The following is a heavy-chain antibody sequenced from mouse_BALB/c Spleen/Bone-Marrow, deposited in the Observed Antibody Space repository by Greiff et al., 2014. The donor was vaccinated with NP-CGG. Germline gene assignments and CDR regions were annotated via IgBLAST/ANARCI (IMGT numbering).Heavy chain of an antibody. V-gene: IGHV1-54*01. CDR2: INPGGGGT. Sequence: VQLQPSGAELVRPGTAVNVSCQASGYAFTNYLIEWVKQRPGQGLEWIGVINPGGGGTNYNEKFKGKATLTADKSSSTAYMQLSSLTSDDSAVYFCARFGRYYFDYWGQGTTLTVTS. CDR1: GYAFTNYL. J-gene: IGHJ2*01. CDR3: ARFGRYYFDY.